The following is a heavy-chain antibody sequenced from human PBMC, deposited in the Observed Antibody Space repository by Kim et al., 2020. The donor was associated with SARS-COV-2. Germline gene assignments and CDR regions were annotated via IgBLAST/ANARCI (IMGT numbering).Heavy chain of an antibody. J-gene: IGHJ4*02. D-gene: IGHD2-15*01. Sequence: SVKGRFTISRDTSKNTLYLQMNSLRAEDTAVYYCVGEGYCSSGSCYSLDYWGQGTLVTVSS. V-gene: IGHV3-30*07. CDR3: VGEGYCSSGSCYSLDY.